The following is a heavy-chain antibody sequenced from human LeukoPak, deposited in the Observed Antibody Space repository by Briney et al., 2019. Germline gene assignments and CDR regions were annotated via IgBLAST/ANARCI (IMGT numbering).Heavy chain of an antibody. V-gene: IGHV4-34*01. CDR2: INHSGST. CDR3: ARGVYAVVTLFRRTGTLGFQH. D-gene: IGHD4-23*01. CDR1: GGSFRGYY. J-gene: IGHJ1*01. Sequence: PSETLSLTCAVYGGSFRGYYWSWIRQPPGKGLEWIGEINHSGSTNYNPSLKSRVTISVDTSKNQFSLKLSSVTAADTAVYYCARGVYAVVTLFRRTGTLGFQHWGQGTLVTVSS.